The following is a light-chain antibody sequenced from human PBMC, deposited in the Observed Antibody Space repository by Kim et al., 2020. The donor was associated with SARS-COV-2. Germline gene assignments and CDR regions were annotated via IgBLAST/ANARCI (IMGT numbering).Light chain of an antibody. CDR1: SSDVGAYNY. Sequence: QSALTQPPSASGSPGQSVTISCTGTSSDVGAYNYVSWYQQHPGKAPKLMIYEVSKRPSGVPDRFSGSKSGNTASLTVSGLQAEDEADYYCSSYEGGNIVIFGGGTQLTVL. J-gene: IGLJ2*01. V-gene: IGLV2-8*01. CDR3: SSYEGGNIVI. CDR2: EVS.